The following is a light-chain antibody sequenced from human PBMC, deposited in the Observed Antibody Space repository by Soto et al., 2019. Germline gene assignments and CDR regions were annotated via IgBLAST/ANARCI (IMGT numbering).Light chain of an antibody. CDR1: SSDVGGYNY. CDR2: EVN. CDR3: SSYAGSDSVV. J-gene: IGLJ1*01. V-gene: IGLV2-8*01. Sequence: QSVPTQPPSASGSPGQSVTISCTGTSSDVGGYNYVSWYQQHPGKAPKLMIYEVNKRPSGVPDRFSGSKSGNTALQSVSGLQAEDEADYYCSSYAGSDSVVCRTGTKVAVL.